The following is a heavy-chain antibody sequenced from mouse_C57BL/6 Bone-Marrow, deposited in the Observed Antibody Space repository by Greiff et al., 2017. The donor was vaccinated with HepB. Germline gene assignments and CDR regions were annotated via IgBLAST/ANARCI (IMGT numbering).Heavy chain of an antibody. Sequence: VHLVESGAELVMPGASVKLSCKASGYTFTSYWMHWVKQRPGQGLEWIGEIDPSDSYTNYNQKFKGKSTLTVDKSSSTAYMRLSSLTSEDSAVYYCAKSTMITTEGYWYFDVWGTGTTVTVSS. D-gene: IGHD2-4*01. J-gene: IGHJ1*03. CDR2: IDPSDSYT. CDR1: GYTFTSYW. CDR3: AKSTMITTEGYWYFDV. V-gene: IGHV1-69*01.